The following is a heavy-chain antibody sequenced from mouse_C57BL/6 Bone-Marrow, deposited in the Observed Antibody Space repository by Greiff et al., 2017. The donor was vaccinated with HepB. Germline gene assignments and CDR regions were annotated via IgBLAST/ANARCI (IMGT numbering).Heavy chain of an antibody. D-gene: IGHD3-1*01. J-gene: IGHJ3*01. V-gene: IGHV1-52*01. CDR3: AREARGVFAY. Sequence: VQLQQSGAELVRPGSSVKLSCKASGYTFTSYWMHWVKQRPIQGLEWIGNIDPSDSETHYNQKFKDKATLTVDKSSSTAYMQLSSLTSEDSAVYYCAREARGVFAYWGQGTLVTVSA. CDR2: IDPSDSET. CDR1: GYTFTSYW.